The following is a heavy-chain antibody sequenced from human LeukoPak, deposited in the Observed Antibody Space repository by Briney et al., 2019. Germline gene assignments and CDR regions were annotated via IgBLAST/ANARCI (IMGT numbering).Heavy chain of an antibody. Sequence: SETLSLTCSVSGGSFSNSDFYWGWIRQPPGKGLEWIVSIYYSGGTYYSPSLKSRVTISIDTSKNQFSLKLSSVTAADTAVYYCARNSQSPYYFFYMDVWGKGTTVTVSS. CDR2: IYYSGGT. V-gene: IGHV4-39*07. CDR1: GGSFSNSDFY. CDR3: ARNSQSPYYFFYMDV. D-gene: IGHD6-19*01. J-gene: IGHJ6*03.